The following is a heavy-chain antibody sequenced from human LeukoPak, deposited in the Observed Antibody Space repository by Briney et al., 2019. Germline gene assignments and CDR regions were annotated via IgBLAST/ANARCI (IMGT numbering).Heavy chain of an antibody. Sequence: SETLSLTCTVSGGSISRNYWSWIRQPPGKGLEWIGYIFYSGSTNYNPSLKSRVTISVDTSKNQFSLKLTSVTAADTAVYYCARGAYNTLSEGPYYYYMAVWGKGTTVTVS. CDR3: ARGAYNTLSEGPYYYYMAV. J-gene: IGHJ6*03. CDR1: GGSISRNY. CDR2: IFYSGST. V-gene: IGHV4-59*01. D-gene: IGHD2/OR15-2a*01.